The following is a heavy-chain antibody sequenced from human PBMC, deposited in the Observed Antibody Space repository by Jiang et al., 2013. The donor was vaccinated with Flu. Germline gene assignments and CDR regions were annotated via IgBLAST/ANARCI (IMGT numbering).Heavy chain of an antibody. CDR1: GGTFSSYA. CDR3: ARDLGIAAAGTLGYNWFDP. V-gene: IGHV1-69*01. D-gene: IGHD6-13*01. Sequence: GAEVKKPGSSVKVSCKASGGTFSSYAISWVRQAPGQGLEWMGGIIPIFGTANYAQKFQGRVTITADESTSTAYMELSSLRSEDTAVYYCARDLGIAAAGTLGYNWFDPWGQGTLVTVSS. CDR2: IIPIFGTA. J-gene: IGHJ5*02.